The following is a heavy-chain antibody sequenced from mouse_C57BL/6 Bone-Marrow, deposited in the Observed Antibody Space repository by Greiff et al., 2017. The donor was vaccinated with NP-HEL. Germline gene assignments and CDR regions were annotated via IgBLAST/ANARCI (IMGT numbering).Heavy chain of an antibody. CDR2: IWSGGST. D-gene: IGHD4-1*01. CDR1: GFSLTSYG. V-gene: IGHV2-2*01. Sequence: QVQLQQSGPGLVQPSQSLSITCTVSGFSLTSYGVHWVRQSPGKGLEWLGVIWSGGSTDYNAAFISRLSISKDNSKSQFFFKMNSLQADDTAIYYCAQGGLGRAMDYWGQGTSVTVSS. CDR3: AQGGLGRAMDY. J-gene: IGHJ4*01.